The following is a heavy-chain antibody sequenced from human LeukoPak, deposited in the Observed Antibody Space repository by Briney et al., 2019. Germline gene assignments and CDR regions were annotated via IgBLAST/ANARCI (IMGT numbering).Heavy chain of an antibody. V-gene: IGHV4-4*02. D-gene: IGHD6-25*01. J-gene: IGHJ5*02. CDR1: GDSISSSNW. CDR2: IYHSGSI. CDR3: AREAAGQWFDP. Sequence: PSETLSLTCAVSGDSISSSNWWTWVRQPPGKGLEWIGEIYHSGSINYNPSLKSRVTMSLDKSKNQFSLKLTSVTAADTAVYYCAREAAGQWFDPWGQGTLVTVSS.